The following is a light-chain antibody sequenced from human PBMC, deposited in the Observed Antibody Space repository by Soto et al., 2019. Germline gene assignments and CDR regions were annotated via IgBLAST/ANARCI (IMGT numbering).Light chain of an antibody. V-gene: IGKV3-11*01. CDR1: QSVSTY. J-gene: IGKJ5*01. CDR3: KKRSNWQVN. Sequence: DIVLTQSPVTLSLYTGEIAKLSRRASQSVSTYLAWYKQKHGQAPRLLIYDSYNRATGIKARFSGSGSGTDFTITIRSIEHEDFAVYYCKKRSNWQVNFGNGQRLALK. CDR2: DSY.